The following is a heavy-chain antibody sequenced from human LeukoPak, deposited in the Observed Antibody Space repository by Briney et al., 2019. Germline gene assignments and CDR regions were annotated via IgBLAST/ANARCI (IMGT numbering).Heavy chain of an antibody. CDR1: GFTFTSYS. V-gene: IGHV3-23*01. CDR2: ISGGGGST. D-gene: IGHD1-1*01. CDR3: ARGRSSGSMDV. J-gene: IGHJ6*02. Sequence: PGGSLRLSCAASGFTFTSYSMNWVRQAPGKGLEWVSTISGGGGSTYYADSVKGRFTISRDSSKNTLYLQVNSLRAEDTAVYYCARGRSSGSMDVWGQGTTVTVSS.